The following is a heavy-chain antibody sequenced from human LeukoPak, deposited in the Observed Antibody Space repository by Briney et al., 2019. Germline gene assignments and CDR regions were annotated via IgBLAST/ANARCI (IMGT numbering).Heavy chain of an antibody. CDR3: ARDRVLYDYDSSGFYQGAFDF. CDR2: TNPSGGST. CDR1: GYTFTSYY. Sequence: ASVKVSCKASGYTFTSYYMHWVRQAPGQGLEWMGVTNPSGGSTSYAQKFQGRVTMTRDTSTSTVYMELSSLRSEDTAVYYCARDRVLYDYDSSGFYQGAFDFWGQGTMVTVSS. J-gene: IGHJ3*01. D-gene: IGHD3-22*01. V-gene: IGHV1-46*01.